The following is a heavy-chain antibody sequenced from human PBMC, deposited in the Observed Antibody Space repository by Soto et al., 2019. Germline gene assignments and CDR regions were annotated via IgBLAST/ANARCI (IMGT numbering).Heavy chain of an antibody. CDR2: ISGSGGST. Sequence: EVQLLESGGGLIEPGGSLRLSCAASGFTFSSYAMSWVRQAPGKGLEWVSAISGSGGSTYYADSVKGRFTISRDNSKNTLYLQMNSLRAEGTAVYYCAKDVGEYSSGLGYWGQGTLVTVSS. J-gene: IGHJ4*02. V-gene: IGHV3-23*01. CDR3: AKDVGEYSSGLGY. CDR1: GFTFSSYA. D-gene: IGHD6-19*01.